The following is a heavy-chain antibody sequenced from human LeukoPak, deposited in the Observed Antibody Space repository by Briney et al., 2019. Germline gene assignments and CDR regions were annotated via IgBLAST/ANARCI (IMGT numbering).Heavy chain of an antibody. Sequence: GGSLRLSCAASGFTFSSNYMSWVCQAPGKGLEWVSVISSGGSTYYADSVKGRFTISRDSSKNTLYLQMNSLRAEDTAVYDCSRDRMATKSFDYWGQGTLVTVSS. D-gene: IGHD5-24*01. J-gene: IGHJ4*02. V-gene: IGHV3-66*02. CDR1: GFTFSSNY. CDR2: ISSGGST. CDR3: SRDRMATKSFDY.